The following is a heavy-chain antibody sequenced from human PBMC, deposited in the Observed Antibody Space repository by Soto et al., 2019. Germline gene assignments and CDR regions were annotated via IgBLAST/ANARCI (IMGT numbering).Heavy chain of an antibody. D-gene: IGHD3-9*01. CDR3: ARDIRGDYDILPRG. CDR1: GFTFSSYW. CDR2: IKQDGSEK. J-gene: IGHJ4*02. Sequence: GGSLRLSCAASGFTFSSYWMSWVRQAPGKGLEWVANIKQDGSEKYYVDSVKGRFTISRDNAKNSLYLQMNSLRAEDTAVYYCARDIRGDYDILPRGWGQGTLVTVSS. V-gene: IGHV3-7*01.